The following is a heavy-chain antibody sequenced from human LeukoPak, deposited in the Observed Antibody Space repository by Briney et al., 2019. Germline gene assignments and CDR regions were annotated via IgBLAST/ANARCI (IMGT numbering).Heavy chain of an antibody. V-gene: IGHV3-15*01. D-gene: IGHD1-26*01. CDR2: IRSKANGGTT. Sequence: GGSLRLSCAASGFTFINAWMNWVRQAPGKGLEWVGRIRSKANGGTTDYAAPVKGRLTISRDDSINTLYLQMDSLKPEDTAMYYCTTESSGSFGSWGQGTLVTVSS. J-gene: IGHJ4*02. CDR1: GFTFINAW. CDR3: TTESSGSFGS.